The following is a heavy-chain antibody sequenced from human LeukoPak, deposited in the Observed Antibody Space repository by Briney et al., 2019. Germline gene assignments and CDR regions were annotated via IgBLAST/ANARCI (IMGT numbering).Heavy chain of an antibody. Sequence: GGSLTLSCAAYGFTFSSYEMNWVRQAPGKGLEWVSYIRSSGRTIYYADSVKDRFTICRDNAKNSLYLQMNSLRAEDTAVYYCAELGISMIGGVWGKGTTVTISS. V-gene: IGHV3-48*03. CDR1: GFTFSSYE. CDR3: AELGISMIGGV. J-gene: IGHJ6*04. CDR2: IRSSGRTI. D-gene: IGHD3-10*02.